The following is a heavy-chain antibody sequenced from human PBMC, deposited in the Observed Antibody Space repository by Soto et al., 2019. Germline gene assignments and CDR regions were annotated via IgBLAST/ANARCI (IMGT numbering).Heavy chain of an antibody. J-gene: IGHJ4*02. CDR3: AKGRASDCPGCTQDY. CDR2: VSGSGDST. Sequence: EVQLLESGGGLAQPGGSLRLSCAASAFTFSSYAMSWVRQAPGKGLEWVSAVSGSGDSTYYADSVKGRFTISRDNSKNTLYLQMNSLRAEDTAVYYCAKGRASDCPGCTQDYWGQGTLFTVSS. V-gene: IGHV3-23*01. CDR1: AFTFSSYA. D-gene: IGHD2-21*02.